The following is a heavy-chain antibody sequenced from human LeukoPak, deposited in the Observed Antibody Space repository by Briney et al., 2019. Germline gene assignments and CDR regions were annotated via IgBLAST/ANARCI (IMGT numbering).Heavy chain of an antibody. Sequence: GGSLRLSCAASGFTFSSYSMNWVRQAPGKGLEWVSSISSSSSYIYYADSVKGRFTISRDNAKNSLYLQMNSLRAEDTAVYYCARDLWPGGGYDLIFVVRPPFWFDPWGQGTLVTVSS. D-gene: IGHD5-12*01. V-gene: IGHV3-21*01. CDR1: GFTFSSYS. CDR3: ARDLWPGGGYDLIFVVRPPFWFDP. CDR2: ISSSSSYI. J-gene: IGHJ5*02.